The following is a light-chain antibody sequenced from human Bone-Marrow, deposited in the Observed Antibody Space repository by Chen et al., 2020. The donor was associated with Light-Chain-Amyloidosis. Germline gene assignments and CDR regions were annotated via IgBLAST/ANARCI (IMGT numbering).Light chain of an antibody. CDR3: QVWDRSSDRPV. V-gene: IGLV3-21*02. J-gene: IGLJ3*02. Sequence: SYVLTQPSSVSVAPGQTATIACGGNNLGTTSVHWYQQTPVQAPLLVVYDDSDRPSGIPERLSGSHSENPATLAISRGEAGDEADYYCQVWDRSSDRPVFGGGTKLTVL. CDR2: DDS. CDR1: NLGTTS.